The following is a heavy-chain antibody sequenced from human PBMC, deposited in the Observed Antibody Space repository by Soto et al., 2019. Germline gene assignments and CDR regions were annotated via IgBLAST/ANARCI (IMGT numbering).Heavy chain of an antibody. J-gene: IGHJ4*02. CDR3: ARESEDLTSNFDY. CDR1: VFTFTRYS. Sequence: KPWGSLRLSCSASVFTFTRYSMNWLRQAPGKGLEWVSSISSTTNYIYYADSMKGRFTVSRDNAKNSVYLEMNSLSAEDTALYYCARESEDLTSNFDYWGQGTLVTVSS. CDR2: ISSTTNYI. V-gene: IGHV3-21*01.